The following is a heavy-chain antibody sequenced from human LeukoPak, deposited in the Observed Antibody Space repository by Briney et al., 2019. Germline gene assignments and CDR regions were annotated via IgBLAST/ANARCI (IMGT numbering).Heavy chain of an antibody. D-gene: IGHD1-26*01. J-gene: IGHJ4*02. CDR2: ITSNGGST. V-gene: IGHV3-64*01. CDR3: ARDQGAGDRSFDY. CDR1: GFTFSGYA. Sequence: GGSLRLSCAASGFTFSGYALHWVRQAPGKGLEYVSGITSNGGSTRYANSVKGRFTISRDNSKNTLYLQMGSLKAEDMAVYYCARDQGAGDRSFDYWGQGTLVTVSS.